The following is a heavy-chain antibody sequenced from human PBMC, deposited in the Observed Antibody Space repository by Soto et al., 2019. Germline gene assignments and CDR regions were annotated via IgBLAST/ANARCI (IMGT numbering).Heavy chain of an antibody. Sequence: ASVKVSCKASGYTFTSYYMHWVRQAPGQGLEWMGIINPSGGSTSYAQKFQGRVTMTRDTSTSTVYMELSSLRSEDTAVYYCARVPAPTYYYNSSGFSYFDYWGQGTLVPVSS. V-gene: IGHV1-46*01. CDR3: ARVPAPTYYYNSSGFSYFDY. CDR1: GYTFTSYY. CDR2: INPSGGST. J-gene: IGHJ4*02. D-gene: IGHD3-22*01.